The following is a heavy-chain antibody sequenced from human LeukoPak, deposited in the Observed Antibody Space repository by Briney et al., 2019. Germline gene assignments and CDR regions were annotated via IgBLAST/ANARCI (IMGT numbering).Heavy chain of an antibody. CDR1: GYTFTSYC. V-gene: IGHV1-46*01. D-gene: IGHD4-11*01. CDR3: AREAPMTTVTTGTPYCDY. Sequence: ASVNVSCKASGYTFTSYCIHWVRQAPGQGLEWMGIINPSGGSTSYAQKFQGRVTMTRDTSTSTVYMELSSLRSEDTAVYYCAREAPMTTVTTGTPYCDYWGQGTLVTVSS. J-gene: IGHJ4*02. CDR2: INPSGGST.